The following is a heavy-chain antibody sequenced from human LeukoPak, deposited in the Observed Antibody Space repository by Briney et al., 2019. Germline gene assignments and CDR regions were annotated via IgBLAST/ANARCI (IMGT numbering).Heavy chain of an antibody. CDR3: ATSVRHSNYVSDNWFDP. Sequence: ASVKVSRKVAGYTLTELSMHWVRQAPGKGLEWMGGFDPEDGETIYAQKFQGRVTMTEDTSTDTAYMELSSLRYEDTAVYYCATSVRHSNYVSDNWFDPWGQGTLVTVSS. V-gene: IGHV1-24*01. J-gene: IGHJ5*02. CDR2: FDPEDGET. CDR1: GYTLTELS. D-gene: IGHD4-11*01.